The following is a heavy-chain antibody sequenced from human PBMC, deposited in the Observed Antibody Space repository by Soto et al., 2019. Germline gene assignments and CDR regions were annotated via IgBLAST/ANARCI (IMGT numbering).Heavy chain of an antibody. D-gene: IGHD2-2*01. CDR3: ARVRCSSTSCPRGWFDP. CDR2: IIPIFGTA. CDR1: GGTFSSYA. J-gene: IGHJ5*02. V-gene: IGHV1-69*06. Sequence: QVQLVQSGAEVKKPGSSVKVSCKASGGTFSSYAISWVRQAPGQGLEWMGGIIPIFGTANYAQKFQGRVTITADKSTSTAYMELSSLRSEDTAVYYCARVRCSSTSCPRGWFDPWGQGTLVTVSS.